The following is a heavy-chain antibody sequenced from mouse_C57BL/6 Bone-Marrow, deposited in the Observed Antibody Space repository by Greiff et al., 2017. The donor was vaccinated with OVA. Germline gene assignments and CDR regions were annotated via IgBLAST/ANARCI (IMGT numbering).Heavy chain of an antibody. CDR1: GFSFNTYA. Sequence: EVQLVESGGGLVQPKGSLKLSCAASGFSFNTYAMNWVRQAPGKGLEWVVRIRSKSNNSASNSADSGKDRFTISRDAAESVLYLHINNLKAVDRAIYCCVRVSNHWGQGTLVPVSA. V-gene: IGHV10-1*01. CDR2: IRSKSNNSAS. J-gene: IGHJ3*01. CDR3: VRVSNH. D-gene: IGHD2-5*01.